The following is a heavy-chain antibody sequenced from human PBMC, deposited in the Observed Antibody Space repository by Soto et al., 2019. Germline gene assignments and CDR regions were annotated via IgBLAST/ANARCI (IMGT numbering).Heavy chain of an antibody. CDR3: AKSNLYGDRANCYVLDY. D-gene: IGHD2-2*01. V-gene: IGHV3-23*01. CDR1: GFTFSNYA. J-gene: IGHJ4*02. Sequence: GGSLRLSCAASGFTFSNYAMSWVRQAPGKGLEWVSSISGRGGSTYADSVKGRFAISRDNSKNTLYPQMSSLRAEDTAMYYCAKSNLYGDRANCYVLDYWGQGTLVPVSP. CDR2: ISGRGGST.